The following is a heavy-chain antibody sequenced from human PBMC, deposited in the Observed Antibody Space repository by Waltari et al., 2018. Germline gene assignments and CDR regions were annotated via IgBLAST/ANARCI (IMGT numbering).Heavy chain of an antibody. CDR1: GFTCSYYW. V-gene: IGHV3-74*03. Sequence: EVQLVESGGGLVQPGGSLRLSCAASGFTCSYYWMHWVRQAPGKGLVWVSRINSDGSSTTYADAVKGRFTISRDNAKNTLYLQMNSLRAEDTAVYYCASGGYSYGADAFDIWGQGTMVTVSS. CDR3: ASGGYSYGADAFDI. J-gene: IGHJ3*02. CDR2: INSDGSST. D-gene: IGHD5-18*01.